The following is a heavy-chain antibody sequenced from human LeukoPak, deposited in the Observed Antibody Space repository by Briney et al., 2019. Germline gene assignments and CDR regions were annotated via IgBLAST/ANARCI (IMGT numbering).Heavy chain of an antibody. CDR1: GFTFSSYG. J-gene: IGHJ3*02. V-gene: IGHV3-30*02. CDR2: IRYDGSNK. Sequence: PGGSLRLSCAASGFTFSSYGMHWVRQAPGKGLEGVAFIRYDGSNKYYADSVKGRFTISRDNSKNTLYLQMNSLRAEDTAVYYCAKSYDFWSGYYTDDAFDIWGQGTMVTVSS. CDR3: AKSYDFWSGYYTDDAFDI. D-gene: IGHD3-3*01.